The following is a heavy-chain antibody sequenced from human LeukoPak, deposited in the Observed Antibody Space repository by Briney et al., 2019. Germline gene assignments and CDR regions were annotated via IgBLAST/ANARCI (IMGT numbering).Heavy chain of an antibody. V-gene: IGHV3-48*02. J-gene: IGHJ4*02. CDR1: GFTFSSYA. D-gene: IGHD3-9*01. Sequence: GGSLRLSCTTSGFTFSSYAMSWVRQAPGKGLEWIAYINHNGEAIYYPDFVKGRFIISRDNVKNSLFLQMNDLRDEDTAIYYCARDYDWAFDFWGQGTRVTVSS. CDR3: ARDYDWAFDF. CDR2: INHNGEAI.